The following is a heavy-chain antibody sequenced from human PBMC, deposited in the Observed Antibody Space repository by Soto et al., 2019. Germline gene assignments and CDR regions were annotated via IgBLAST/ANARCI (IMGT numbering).Heavy chain of an antibody. V-gene: IGHV4-59*01. CDR1: GGSISGNY. J-gene: IGHJ4*02. D-gene: IGHD4-17*01. Sequence: QVQLQESGPGLVKPSETLSLTCTVSGGSISGNYWSWIRQSPGKGLEWIGYIYYTGSTNYSPSLKSRLTISVDTSKNQFSLKLRSVTAADTAVYYCARRGRYGEYLSWGQGTLVTVSS. CDR2: IYYTGST. CDR3: ARRGRYGEYLS.